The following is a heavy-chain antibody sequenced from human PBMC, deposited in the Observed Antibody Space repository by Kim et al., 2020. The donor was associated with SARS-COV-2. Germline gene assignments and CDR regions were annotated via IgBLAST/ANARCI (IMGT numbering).Heavy chain of an antibody. CDR1: GFTFSSYE. V-gene: IGHV3-48*03. D-gene: IGHD2-2*01. Sequence: GGSLRLSCAASGFTFSSYEMNWVRQAPGKGLEWVSYISSSGSTIYYADSVKGRFTISRDNAKNSLYLQMNSLRAEDTAVYYCARGCSTSCYYYYGMDVWGQGTTVTVSS. J-gene: IGHJ6*02. CDR3: ARGCSTSCYYYYGMDV. CDR2: ISSSGSTI.